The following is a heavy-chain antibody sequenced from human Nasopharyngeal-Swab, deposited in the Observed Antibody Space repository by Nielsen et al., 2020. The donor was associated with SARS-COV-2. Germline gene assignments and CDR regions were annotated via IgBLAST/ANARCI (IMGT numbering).Heavy chain of an antibody. CDR1: GFTFSSHA. CDR2: ISGSGGST. D-gene: IGHD4-23*01. V-gene: IGHV3-23*01. J-gene: IGHJ6*02. CDR3: AKDGGNSPYYYYGMDV. Sequence: GESLRLSCAASGFTFSSHAMSWVRQAPGKGLEWVSAISGSGGSTYYADSVKGRFTISRDNSKNTLYLQMNSLRAEDTAVYYCAKDGGNSPYYYYGMDVWGQGTTVTVSS.